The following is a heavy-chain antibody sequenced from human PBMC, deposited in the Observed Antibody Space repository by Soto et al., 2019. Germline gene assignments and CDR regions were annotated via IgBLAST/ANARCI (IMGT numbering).Heavy chain of an antibody. D-gene: IGHD4-17*01. Sequence: QVQLVQSGAEVKKPGASVKVSCRASGYTFTHYGITWVRQAPGQGLEWLGWINPDNGDKHTVQRLHDRHTLTTDRSTTTAYMELRSLTDDDTAVYYCANDLDDGGRYWYFDLWGGCTLVTVSS. J-gene: IGHJ2*01. CDR2: INPDNGDK. V-gene: IGHV1-18*01. CDR3: ANDLDDGGRYWYFDL. CDR1: GYTFTHYG.